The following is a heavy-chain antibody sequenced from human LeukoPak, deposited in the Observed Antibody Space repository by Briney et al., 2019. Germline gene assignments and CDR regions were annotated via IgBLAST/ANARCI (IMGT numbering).Heavy chain of an antibody. J-gene: IGHJ4*02. Sequence: PGGSLRLSCAASGFTFSSYSMNWVRQAPGKGLEWVAVISYDGSNKYYADSVKGRFTISRDNSKNTLYLQMNSLRAEDTAVYYCARRDGYNSVPDYWGQGTLVTVSS. CDR3: ARRDGYNSVPDY. V-gene: IGHV3-30*03. D-gene: IGHD5-24*01. CDR2: ISYDGSNK. CDR1: GFTFSSYS.